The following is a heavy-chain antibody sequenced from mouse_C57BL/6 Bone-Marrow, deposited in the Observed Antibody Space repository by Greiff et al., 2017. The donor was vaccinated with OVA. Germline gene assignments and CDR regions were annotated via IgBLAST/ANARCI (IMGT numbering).Heavy chain of an antibody. Sequence: QVQLQQSGPELVQPGASVKISCKASGYAFSSSWMNWVKQRPGKGLEWIGRIYPGDGDTNYNGKFKGKATLTADKSSSTAYMQLSSLTSEDSAVYFCARGYCNYDAMDYWGQGTSVTVSS. CDR2: IYPGDGDT. CDR3: ARGYCNYDAMDY. D-gene: IGHD2-10*02. J-gene: IGHJ4*01. CDR1: GYAFSSSW. V-gene: IGHV1-82*01.